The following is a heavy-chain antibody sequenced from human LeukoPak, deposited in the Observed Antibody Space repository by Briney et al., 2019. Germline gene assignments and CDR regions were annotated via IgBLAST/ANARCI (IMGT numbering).Heavy chain of an antibody. Sequence: GGSLRLSCAASGFTVSSSYMSWVRQAPGKGLECVSVITGSGGSTYYADSVKGRFTISRDNSKNTVYLQMNSLRAEDTAVYYCAKLMREVMITFGGVIADYWGQGTLVTVSS. J-gene: IGHJ4*02. D-gene: IGHD3-16*02. CDR2: ITGSGGST. CDR3: AKLMREVMITFGGVIADY. V-gene: IGHV3-23*01. CDR1: GFTVSSSY.